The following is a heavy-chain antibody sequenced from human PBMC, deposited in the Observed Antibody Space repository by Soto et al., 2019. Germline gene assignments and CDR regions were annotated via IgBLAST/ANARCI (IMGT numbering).Heavy chain of an antibody. J-gene: IGHJ4*02. CDR2: IYYSGST. V-gene: IGHV4-59*01. CDR1: GGSISSYY. CDR3: ARGGKLGIGY. D-gene: IGHD7-27*01. Sequence: SETLSLTCTVSGGSISSYYWSWIRQPPGKGLEWIGYIYYSGSTNYNPSLKSRVTISVDTSKNQFSLKLSSVTAADTAVYYCARGGKLGIGYWGQGTLVTVPS.